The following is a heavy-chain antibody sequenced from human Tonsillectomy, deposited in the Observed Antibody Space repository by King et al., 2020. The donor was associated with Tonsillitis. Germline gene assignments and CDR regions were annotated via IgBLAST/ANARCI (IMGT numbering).Heavy chain of an antibody. Sequence: VQLVESGGGLVQPGGSLRLSCAASGFTFINYDMTWFRQAPGTGLEGVSAISNSLGRTHYADSVKGRFSIPRDNSKNTLFLQRNSLRAEDTAINYCENVEGYPRDGYKDWGQGTLVTVSS. J-gene: IGHJ4*02. CDR3: ENVEGYPRDGYKD. CDR2: ISNSLGRT. D-gene: IGHD5-24*01. V-gene: IGHV3-23*04. CDR1: GFTFINYD.